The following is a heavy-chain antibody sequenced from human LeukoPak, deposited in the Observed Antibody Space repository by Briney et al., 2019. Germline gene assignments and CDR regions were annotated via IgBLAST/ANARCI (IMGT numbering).Heavy chain of an antibody. J-gene: IGHJ1*01. V-gene: IGHV4-34*01. D-gene: IGHD1-26*01. CDR1: GGSFSGYY. Sequence: PSETLSLTGAVYGGSFSGYYWSWIRQPPGKGLEWIGEINHSGSTNYNPSLKSRVTISVDTSKNQFSLKLSSVTAADTAVYYCARGELGYFQHWGQGTLVTVSS. CDR3: ARGELGYFQH. CDR2: INHSGST.